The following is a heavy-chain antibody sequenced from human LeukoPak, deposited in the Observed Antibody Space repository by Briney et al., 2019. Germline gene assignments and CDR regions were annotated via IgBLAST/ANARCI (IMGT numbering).Heavy chain of an antibody. Sequence: GASVKVSCKASGYTFTSYYMHWVRQAPGQRLEWMGIINPSGGSTSYTQKFQGRVTMTRDTSTSTVYMELSSLRSEDTAVYYCAREGFPPKISDFWSGLGPYYYYGMDVWGQGTTVTVSS. D-gene: IGHD3-3*01. CDR3: AREGFPPKISDFWSGLGPYYYYGMDV. V-gene: IGHV1-46*01. CDR1: GYTFTSYY. J-gene: IGHJ6*02. CDR2: INPSGGST.